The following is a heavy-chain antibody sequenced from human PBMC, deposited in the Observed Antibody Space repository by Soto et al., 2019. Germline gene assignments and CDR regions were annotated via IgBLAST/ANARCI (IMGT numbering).Heavy chain of an antibody. Sequence: SEKLSLTCADSGGSISSSHWWSWVRQPPGKGLEWIGEIYHSGSTNYNPSLKSRVTISVDKSKNQFSLKLSSVTAADTAVYYCARRRITMIVVVFDAFDIWGQGTMVT. D-gene: IGHD3-22*01. CDR1: GGSISSSHW. CDR2: IYHSGST. J-gene: IGHJ3*02. CDR3: ARRRITMIVVVFDAFDI. V-gene: IGHV4-4*02.